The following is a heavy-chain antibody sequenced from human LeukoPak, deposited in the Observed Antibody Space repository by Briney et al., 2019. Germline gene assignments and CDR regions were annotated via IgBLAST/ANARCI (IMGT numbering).Heavy chain of an antibody. CDR1: GYSFTSHW. V-gene: IGHV5-51*01. CDR2: IYPGDSDT. CDR3: ARVEMATGWFDP. J-gene: IGHJ5*02. Sequence: EESLKISCKGSGYSFTSHWIAWVRQMPGKGLEWMGIIYPGDSDTTYSPSFQGQVTISADKSISTAYLQWSSLKASDTAIYYCARVEMATGWFDPWGQGTLVTVSS. D-gene: IGHD5-24*01.